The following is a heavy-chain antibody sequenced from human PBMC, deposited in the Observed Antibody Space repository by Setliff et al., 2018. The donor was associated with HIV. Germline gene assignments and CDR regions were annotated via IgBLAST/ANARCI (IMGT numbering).Heavy chain of an antibody. CDR2: INPNSGGT. V-gene: IGHV1-2*02. J-gene: IGHJ6*03. Sequence: ASVKVSCKASGYTFTGYYMHWVRQAPGQGLEWMGWINPNSGGTGSAQKFQGSVTMTRDISTAYMELSRLRYDDTAVYYCARVPVSNYYYYMDVWGKGTTVTVSS. CDR1: GYTFTGYY. CDR3: ARVPVSNYYYYMDV.